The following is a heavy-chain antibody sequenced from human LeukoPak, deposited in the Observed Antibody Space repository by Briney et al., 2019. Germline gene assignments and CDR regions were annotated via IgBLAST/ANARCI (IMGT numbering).Heavy chain of an antibody. D-gene: IGHD6-19*01. CDR3: AKGHRHSSGWYYFDY. V-gene: IGHV3-23*01. J-gene: IGHJ4*02. CDR2: ISGSGGST. Sequence: GGSLRLSCAASGFTFSSYAMSWVRQAPGKGLEWVSAISGSGGSTYYADSVKGRFTISRDNSKNTLYLQMNSLRAEDTAVYYCAKGHRHSSGWYYFDYWGQGTLVTVSS. CDR1: GFTFSSYA.